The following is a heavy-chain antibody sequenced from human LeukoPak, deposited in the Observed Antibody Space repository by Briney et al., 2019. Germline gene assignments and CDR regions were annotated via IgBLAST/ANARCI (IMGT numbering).Heavy chain of an antibody. D-gene: IGHD6-13*01. CDR3: ASPHRPGIAAAGTFDY. CDR1: GYTFTSYD. V-gene: IGHV1-69*05. Sequence: ASVKVSCKASGYTFTSYDIDWVRQATGQGLEWMGGIIPIFGTANYAQKFQGRVTITTDESASTAYMELSSLRSEDTAVYYCASPHRPGIAAAGTFDYWGQGTLVTVSS. J-gene: IGHJ4*02. CDR2: IIPIFGTA.